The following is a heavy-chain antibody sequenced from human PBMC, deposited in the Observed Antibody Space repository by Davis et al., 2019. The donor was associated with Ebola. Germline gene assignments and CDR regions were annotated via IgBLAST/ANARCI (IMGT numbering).Heavy chain of an antibody. Sequence: GGSLRLSCAASGFTFSSYWMSWVRQAPGKGLEWVANIKQDGSEKYYVDSVKGRFTISRDNAKNSLYLQMNSLRAEDTAVYYCARGILYYDFWSGPDYWGQGTLVTVSS. CDR3: ARGILYYDFWSGPDY. J-gene: IGHJ4*02. D-gene: IGHD3-3*01. V-gene: IGHV3-7*04. CDR2: IKQDGSEK. CDR1: GFTFSSYW.